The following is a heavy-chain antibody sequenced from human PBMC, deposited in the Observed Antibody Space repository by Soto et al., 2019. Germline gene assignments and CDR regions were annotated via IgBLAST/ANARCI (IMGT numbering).Heavy chain of an antibody. CDR1: GFTFSSYG. CDR3: ARDVPPITILVGGVAFDI. CDR2: IWYDGSNK. V-gene: IGHV3-33*01. J-gene: IGHJ3*02. D-gene: IGHD3-9*01. Sequence: GGSLRLTCAASGFTFSSYGMHWVRQAPGKGLEWVAVIWYDGSNKYYADSVKGRFTISRDNSKNTLYLQMNSLRAEDTAVYYCARDVPPITILVGGVAFDIWGQGTMVTVSS.